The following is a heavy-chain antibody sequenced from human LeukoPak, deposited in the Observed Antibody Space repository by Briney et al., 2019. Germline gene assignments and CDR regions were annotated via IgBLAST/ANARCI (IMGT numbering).Heavy chain of an antibody. V-gene: IGHV3-30*02. CDR1: GFTFNNFG. CDR3: AKDLHGGYSSDY. CDR2: IGYEGVHK. D-gene: IGHD4-23*01. Sequence: PGGSLRLSCAASGFTFNNFGMHWVRQAPGKGLEWVSFIGYEGVHKYYADSVKGRFTISKDNSKAMLYLQMNSLRPEDTAVYYCAKDLHGGYSSDYWGQGTLVTVFS. J-gene: IGHJ4*02.